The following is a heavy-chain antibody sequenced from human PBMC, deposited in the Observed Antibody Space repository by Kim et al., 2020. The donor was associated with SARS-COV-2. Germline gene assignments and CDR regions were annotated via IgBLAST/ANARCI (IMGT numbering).Heavy chain of an antibody. V-gene: IGHV3-15*01. CDR1: GFSFIDAW. Sequence: GGSLRLSCEASGFSFIDAWMGWVRQAPGKGLEWVGRIKSKRDGGTPDYAASVKDRFLVSRDDSKNTVYLQMDSLNIDDTGVYYCTTDGGLTPRTLFDYWG. J-gene: IGHJ4*01. CDR3: TTDGGLTPRTLFDY. D-gene: IGHD3-16*01. CDR2: IKSKRDGGTP.